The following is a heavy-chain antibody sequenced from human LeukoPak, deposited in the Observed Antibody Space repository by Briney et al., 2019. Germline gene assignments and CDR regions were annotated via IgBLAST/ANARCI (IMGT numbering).Heavy chain of an antibody. V-gene: IGHV4-59*01. Sequence: SETLSLTCTVSGGSISSYYWSWIRQPPGKGLEWIGYIYYSGSTNYNPSLKSRVTISVDTSKNQFSLKLSSVTAADTAVYYCVRGYSYGPPFDYWGQGTLVTVSS. CDR2: IYYSGST. CDR3: VRGYSYGPPFDY. D-gene: IGHD5-18*01. J-gene: IGHJ4*02. CDR1: GGSISSYY.